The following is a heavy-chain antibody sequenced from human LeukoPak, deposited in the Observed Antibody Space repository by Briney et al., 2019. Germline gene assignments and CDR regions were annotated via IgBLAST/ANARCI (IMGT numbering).Heavy chain of an antibody. CDR2: IYYSGST. V-gene: IGHV4-39*01. D-gene: IGHD6-19*01. CDR1: GGSISSSSYY. J-gene: IGHJ6*02. CDR3: ARFRIAVADYYGMDV. Sequence: SETLSLTCTVSGGSISSSSYYWGWIRQPPGKGLEWIGCIYYSGSTYYNPSLKSRVTISVDTSKNQFSLKLSSVTAADTAVYYCARFRIAVADYYGMDVWGQGTTVSVSS.